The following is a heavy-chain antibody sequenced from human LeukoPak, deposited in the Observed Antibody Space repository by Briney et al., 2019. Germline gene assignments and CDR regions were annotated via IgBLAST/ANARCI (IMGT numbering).Heavy chain of an antibody. V-gene: IGHV4-59*08. CDR3: AGGSSSWYFGY. D-gene: IGHD6-13*01. CDR2: IYYSGST. J-gene: IGHJ4*02. Sequence: SETLSLTCTVSGGSISSYYWSWIRQPPGKGLEWIGYIYYSGSTNYNPSLKSRVTISVDTSKNQFSLKPSSVTAADTAVYYCAGGSSSWYFGYWGQGTLVTVSS. CDR1: GGSISSYY.